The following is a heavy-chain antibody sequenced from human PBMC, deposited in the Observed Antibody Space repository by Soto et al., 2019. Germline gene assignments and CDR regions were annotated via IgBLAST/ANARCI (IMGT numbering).Heavy chain of an antibody. J-gene: IGHJ4*02. CDR2: ISGSGGST. Sequence: PGGSLRLSCAASGFTFSSYAMSWVRQAPGKGLEWVSAISGSGGSTYYADSVKGRFTISRDNSKNTLYLQMNSLRAEDTAVYYCAKLGARWLVEGYFFDYWGQGTLVTVSS. CDR1: GFTFSSYA. V-gene: IGHV3-23*01. CDR3: AKLGARWLVEGYFFDY. D-gene: IGHD6-19*01.